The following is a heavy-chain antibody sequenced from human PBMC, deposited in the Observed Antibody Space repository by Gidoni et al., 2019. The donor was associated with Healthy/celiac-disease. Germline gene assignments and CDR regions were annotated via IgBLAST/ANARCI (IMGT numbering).Heavy chain of an antibody. CDR2: ISYDGSNK. CDR3: ARDVGRDSSSWYYFQH. D-gene: IGHD6-13*01. J-gene: IGHJ1*01. CDR1: GFTFSSYA. V-gene: IGHV3-30*01. Sequence: QVQLVESGGGVVQPGRSLRLSCAASGFTFSSYAMHWVRQAPGKGLEWVAVISYDGSNKYYADSVKGRFTISRDNSKNTLYLQMNSLRAEDTAVYYCARDVGRDSSSWYYFQHWGQGTLVTVSS.